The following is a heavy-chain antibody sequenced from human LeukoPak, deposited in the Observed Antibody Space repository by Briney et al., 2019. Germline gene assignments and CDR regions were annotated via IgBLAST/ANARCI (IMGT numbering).Heavy chain of an antibody. CDR3: ARGLVEDTAQDY. V-gene: IGHV4-34*01. J-gene: IGHJ4*02. CDR1: GFTFSSYA. CDR2: INHSGST. Sequence: PGGSLRLSCATSGFTFSSYAMSWIRQPPGKGLEWIGEINHSGSTNYNPSLKSRVTISVDTSKNQFSLKLSSVTAADTAVYYCARGLVEDTAQDYWGQGTLVTVSS. D-gene: IGHD1-26*01.